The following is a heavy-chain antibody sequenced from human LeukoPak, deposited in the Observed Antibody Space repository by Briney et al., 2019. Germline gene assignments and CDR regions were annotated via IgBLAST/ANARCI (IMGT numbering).Heavy chain of an antibody. Sequence: GGSLRLSCAASGFILSGYGMHWVRQAPGKGLEWVAFIGYDGSKKSYADSVEGRFTISRDNSRNTPYVQMNRLRPEDTGVYYGAKRVGDDCNNCFFDNWGQGALVTVSS. CDR2: IGYDGSKK. CDR3: AKRVGDDCNNCFFDN. J-gene: IGHJ4*02. D-gene: IGHD5-24*01. CDR1: GFILSGYG. V-gene: IGHV3-30*02.